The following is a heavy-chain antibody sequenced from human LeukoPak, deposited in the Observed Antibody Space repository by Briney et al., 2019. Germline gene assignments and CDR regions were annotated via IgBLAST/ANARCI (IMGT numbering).Heavy chain of an antibody. CDR2: IYYSGST. CDR1: GGSISSYY. D-gene: IGHD5-18*01. J-gene: IGHJ5*02. V-gene: IGHV4-59*01. CDR3: ASIDTAYNWFDP. Sequence: SETLSLTCTVSGGSISSYYWSWIRQPPGKGLEWIGYIYYSGSTNYNPSLKSRATISVDTSKNQFSLKLSSVTAADTAVYYCASIDTAYNWFDPWGQGTLVTVSS.